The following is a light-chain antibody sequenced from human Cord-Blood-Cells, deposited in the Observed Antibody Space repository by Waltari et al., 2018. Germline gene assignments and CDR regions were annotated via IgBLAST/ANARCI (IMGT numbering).Light chain of an antibody. CDR2: EVS. CDR3: SSYTSSSTWV. Sequence: QSALTQPASVSGSPGQSITLSCTGTSSDVGGSTYVSWYQQHPGKAPKLMIYEVSNRPSGVSNRFSGSKSGNTASLTISGLQAEDEADYYCSSYTSSSTWVFGGGTKLTVL. J-gene: IGLJ3*02. CDR1: SSDVGGSTY. V-gene: IGLV2-14*01.